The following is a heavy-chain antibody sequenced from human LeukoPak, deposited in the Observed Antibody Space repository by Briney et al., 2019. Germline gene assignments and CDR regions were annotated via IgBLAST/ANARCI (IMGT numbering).Heavy chain of an antibody. V-gene: IGHV4-59*01. CDR2: IYYSGST. D-gene: IGHD3-10*01. J-gene: IGHJ4*02. CDR1: GGSLSSYY. Sequence: SETLSLTCTVSGGSLSSYYWSWIRQPPGKGLEWIGYIYYSGSTNYNPSLKSRVTISVDTSKNQFSLKLSSVTAADTAVYYCARGYGSGSFFDYWGQGTLVTVSS. CDR3: ARGYGSGSFFDY.